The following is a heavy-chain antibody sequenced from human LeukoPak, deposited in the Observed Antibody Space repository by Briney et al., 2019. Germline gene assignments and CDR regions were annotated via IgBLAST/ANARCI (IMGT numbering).Heavy chain of an antibody. CDR3: ASQKMDSYYGSGSQPGFDY. Sequence: GASVKVSCKASGYTFTSYYMHWVRQAPGQGLEWMGIINPSGGSTSYAQKFQGRVTMTRDTSTSTVYMELSSLRSEDTAVYYCASQKMDSYYGSGSQPGFDYWGQGTLVTVSS. J-gene: IGHJ4*02. D-gene: IGHD3-10*01. CDR2: INPSGGST. V-gene: IGHV1-46*01. CDR1: GYTFTSYY.